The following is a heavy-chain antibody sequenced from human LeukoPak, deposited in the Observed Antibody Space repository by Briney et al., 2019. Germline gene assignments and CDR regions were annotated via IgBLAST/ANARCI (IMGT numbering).Heavy chain of an antibody. Sequence: GGSLRLSCAVSGFTFTDYYMSWIRQAPGKGLEWVSYISSSGSNTDYADSVKGRFTISRDNAKNSLYLQMNSLRAEDTAVYYCAEYYYGSGRHSWGQGTLVTVSS. CDR3: AEYYYGSGRHS. J-gene: IGHJ4*02. D-gene: IGHD3-10*01. CDR2: ISSSGSNT. CDR1: GFTFTDYY. V-gene: IGHV3-11*06.